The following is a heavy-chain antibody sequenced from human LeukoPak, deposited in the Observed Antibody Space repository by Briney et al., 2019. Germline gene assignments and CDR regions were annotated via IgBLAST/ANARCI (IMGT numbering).Heavy chain of an antibody. J-gene: IGHJ3*02. V-gene: IGHV3-23*01. D-gene: IGHD3-22*01. Sequence: GSLRLSCAASGFTFSSYAMSWVRQAPGKGLEWVSAISGSGGNTYYADSVKGRFTISKDNSKNTVYLQMSSLRVDDTAVYYCARAGTQYYYDSSGHYGAFDIWGQGTMVTVSS. CDR2: ISGSGGNT. CDR3: ARAGTQYYYDSSGHYGAFDI. CDR1: GFTFSSYA.